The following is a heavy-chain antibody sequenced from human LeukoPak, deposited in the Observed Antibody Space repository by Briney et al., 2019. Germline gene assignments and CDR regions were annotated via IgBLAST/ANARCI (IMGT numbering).Heavy chain of an antibody. CDR3: ARRAWFGPRFDY. CDR1: GGSISGSSYY. V-gene: IGHV4-39*01. J-gene: IGHJ4*02. D-gene: IGHD3-10*01. Sequence: KASETLSLTCTVSGGSISGSSYYWGWIRQPPGKGLEWIGSIYYSGSTYYNPSLKSRVTISVDTSKNQFSLKLSSVTAADTAVYYCARRAWFGPRFDYWGQGTLVTVSS. CDR2: IYYSGST.